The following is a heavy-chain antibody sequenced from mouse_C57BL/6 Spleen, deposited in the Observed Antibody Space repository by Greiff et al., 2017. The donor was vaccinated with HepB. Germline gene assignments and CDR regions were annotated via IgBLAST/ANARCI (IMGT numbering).Heavy chain of an antibody. CDR1: GYTFTDYY. CDR2: INPNNGGT. V-gene: IGHV1-26*01. CDR3: AYGNYGPYAMDY. D-gene: IGHD2-1*01. J-gene: IGHJ4*01. Sequence: VQLQQSGPELVKPGASVKISCKASGYTFTDYYMNWVKQSHGKSLEWIGDINPNNGGTSYNQKFKGKATLTVDKSSSTAYMELRSLTSEDSAVYYCAYGNYGPYAMDYWGQGTSVTVSS.